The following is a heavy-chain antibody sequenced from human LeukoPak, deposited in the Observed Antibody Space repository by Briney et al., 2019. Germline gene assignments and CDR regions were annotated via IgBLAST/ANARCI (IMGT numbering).Heavy chain of an antibody. V-gene: IGHV4-61*02. CDR3: ARDPISSGFDP. CDR2: IYTSGST. CDR1: GGSISSGSYY. Sequence: SETLSLTCTVSGGSISSGSYYWSWIRQPAGKGLEWIGRIYTSGSTNYNPSLKSRVTISVDTSKNQFSLKLSSVTAADTAVYYCARDPISSGFDPWGQGTLVTVSS. J-gene: IGHJ5*02. D-gene: IGHD3-3*02.